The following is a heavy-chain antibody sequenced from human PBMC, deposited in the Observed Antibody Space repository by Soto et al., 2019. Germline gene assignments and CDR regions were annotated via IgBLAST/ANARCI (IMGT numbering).Heavy chain of an antibody. CDR1: GESVSDSY. Sequence: QAHLQQWGAGLVRPSETLSLTCAVYGESVSDSYWTWIRRSPGRGLEWLGEINPSKGATYNPSLKSPVSISPDTSKRQLSLKLLSATAADTAVYYCARGVMEGAFKGGRRSYYWFLDLWGRGTLVAVSS. CDR2: INPSKGA. V-gene: IGHV4-34*01. D-gene: IGHD3-16*01. J-gene: IGHJ2*01. CDR3: ARGVMEGAFKGGRRSYYWFLDL.